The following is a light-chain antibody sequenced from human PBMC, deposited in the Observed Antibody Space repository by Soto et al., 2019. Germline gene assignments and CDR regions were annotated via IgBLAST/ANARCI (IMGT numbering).Light chain of an antibody. CDR3: QQSYISPGT. Sequence: DIQMTQSPSTLSASVVERVTITCRASQSISSWLAWYQQKPGKAPKLLIYAASSLQSGVPSRFSGSGSGTDFTLTISSLQPEDIASYYCQQSYISPGTFGQGTKVDIK. J-gene: IGKJ1*01. CDR1: QSISSW. CDR2: AAS. V-gene: IGKV1-39*01.